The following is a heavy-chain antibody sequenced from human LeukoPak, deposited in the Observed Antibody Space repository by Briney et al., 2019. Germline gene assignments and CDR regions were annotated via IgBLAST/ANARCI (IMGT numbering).Heavy chain of an antibody. CDR2: LYYSGST. D-gene: IGHD3-22*01. CDR1: GGSISTYY. V-gene: IGHV4-59*08. Sequence: SETLSLTCTVSGGSISTYYWSWIRQPPGKGLEWIGYLYYSGSTNYNPSLKSRVTISVDTSKNQFSLKLSPVTAADTAVYYCARIPYTYYYDSSGPNDYWGQGTLVTVSS. J-gene: IGHJ4*02. CDR3: ARIPYTYYYDSSGPNDY.